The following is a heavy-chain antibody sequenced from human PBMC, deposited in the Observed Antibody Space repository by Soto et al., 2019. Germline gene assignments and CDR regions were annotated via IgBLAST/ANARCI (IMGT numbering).Heavy chain of an antibody. CDR3: ANDLAPYYYDSSGYPTAGDDAFDI. CDR1: GFTFSSYA. V-gene: IGHV3-23*01. Sequence: GGSLRLSCAASGFTFSSYAMSWVRQAPGKGLEWVSAISGSGGSTYYADSVKGRFTISSDNSKNTLYLQMNSLRAEDTAVYYWANDLAPYYYDSSGYPTAGDDAFDIWGQGTMVTVSS. D-gene: IGHD3-22*01. J-gene: IGHJ3*02. CDR2: ISGSGGST.